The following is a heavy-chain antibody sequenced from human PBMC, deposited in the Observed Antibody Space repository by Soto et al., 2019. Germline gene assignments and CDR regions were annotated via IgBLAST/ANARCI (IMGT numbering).Heavy chain of an antibody. D-gene: IGHD1-26*01. J-gene: IGHJ4*02. CDR3: AIEWGFYCDY. Sequence: QVQLQESGPGLVKPSETLSLTCTVSGGSLSSYYWSWIRQPPGKGLEWIGYIYYSGSTNYNPSLKSRVTITVDTSKNQSSLKLSSVTAADTAVYYCAIEWGFYCDYWSQGTLVTVSS. CDR1: GGSLSSYY. CDR2: IYYSGST. V-gene: IGHV4-59*01.